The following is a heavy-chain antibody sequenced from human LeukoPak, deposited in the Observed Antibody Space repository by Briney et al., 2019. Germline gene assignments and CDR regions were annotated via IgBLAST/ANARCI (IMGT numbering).Heavy chain of an antibody. CDR2: INHSGST. Sequence: SETLSLICAVYGGSFSGYYWSWIRQPPGKGLEWIGEINHSGSTNYNPSLKSRVTMSVDTSKSQFSLKLSSVTAADTAVYYCARLRALLWFGELSYNWFDPGGQGTLVTVSS. CDR3: ARLRALLWFGELSYNWFDP. D-gene: IGHD3-10*01. CDR1: GGSFSGYY. V-gene: IGHV4-34*01. J-gene: IGHJ5*02.